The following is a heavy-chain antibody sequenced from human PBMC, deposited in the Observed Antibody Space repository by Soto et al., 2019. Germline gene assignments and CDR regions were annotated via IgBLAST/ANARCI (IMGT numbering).Heavy chain of an antibody. CDR1: GFTCKTDW. CDR3: ARETIVGATYFDY. Sequence: PGGSLGLSCEVSGFTCKTDWMSWVRQAPRKGLEWLANMNEDANTKYYADSVKGRFTISRDKAKNSLFLQMNSLRVEDTAVYFCARETIVGATYFDYWGQGALVTVSS. D-gene: IGHD1-26*01. J-gene: IGHJ4*02. V-gene: IGHV3-7*01. CDR2: MNEDANTK.